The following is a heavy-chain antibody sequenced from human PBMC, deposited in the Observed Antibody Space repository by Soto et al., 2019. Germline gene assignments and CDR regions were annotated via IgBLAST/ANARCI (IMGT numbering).Heavy chain of an antibody. CDR3: AKPSREAVAGTREGKELYYFDY. CDR2: ISGSGGST. V-gene: IGHV3-23*01. CDR1: GFTFSSYA. Sequence: GGSLRLSCAASGFTFSSYAMSWVRQAPGKGLEWVSAISGSGGSTYYADSVKGRFTISRDNSKNTLYLQMNSLRAEDTAVYYCAKPSREAVAGTREGKELYYFDYWGQGTLVTVSS. D-gene: IGHD6-19*01. J-gene: IGHJ4*02.